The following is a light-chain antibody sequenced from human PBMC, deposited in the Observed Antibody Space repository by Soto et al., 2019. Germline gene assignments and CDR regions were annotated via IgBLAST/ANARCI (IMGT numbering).Light chain of an antibody. Sequence: EMVLKQSLATLSLSPGEGATLSCRASQSVSSYLACYQQEPGQAPRLLIYDASNRATGIPARFSGSGSGTDFTLTISSLEPEDFAVYYCQQRSNWPPAFGQGTRLEVK. CDR2: DAS. CDR3: QQRSNWPPA. J-gene: IGKJ5*01. CDR1: QSVSSY. V-gene: IGKV3-11*01.